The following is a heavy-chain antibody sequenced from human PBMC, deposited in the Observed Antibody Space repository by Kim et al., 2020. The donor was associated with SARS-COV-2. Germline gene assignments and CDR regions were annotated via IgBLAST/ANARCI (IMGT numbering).Heavy chain of an antibody. D-gene: IGHD2-15*01. J-gene: IGHJ4*02. Sequence: DGSNKYCANSERGRCTISRDKSKNTLYLQMSSLRAEDTAVYCCARDDIIRWGQGTLVTVSS. CDR3: ARDDIIR. CDR2: DGSNK. V-gene: IGHV3-30*15.